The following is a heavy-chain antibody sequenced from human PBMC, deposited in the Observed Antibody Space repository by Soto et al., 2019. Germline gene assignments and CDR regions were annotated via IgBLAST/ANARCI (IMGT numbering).Heavy chain of an antibody. V-gene: IGHV1-18*01. CDR1: GYTFTSYG. J-gene: IGHJ4*02. CDR2: ISAYNGNT. Sequence: ASVKVSCEASGYTFTSYGISWVRQAPGQGLEWMGRISAYNGNTNYAQRLQGRVTMTTDTSTSTAYMELRSLRSDDTAVYYCARDGWMDVVVVAAIDYWGQGTLVTVS. CDR3: ARDGWMDVVVVAAIDY. D-gene: IGHD2-15*01.